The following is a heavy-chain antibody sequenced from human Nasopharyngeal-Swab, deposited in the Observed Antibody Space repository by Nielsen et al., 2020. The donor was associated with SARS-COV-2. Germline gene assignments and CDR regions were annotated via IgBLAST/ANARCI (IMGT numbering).Heavy chain of an antibody. V-gene: IGHV4-59*12. CDR2: IYYSGST. CDR3: ARDGSRRGYSGYDPRAGAFDI. Sequence: VRQMPGKGLEWIGYIYYSGSTNYNPSLKSRVTISVDTSKNQFSLKLSSVTAADTAVYYCARDGSRRGYSGYDPRAGAFDIWGQGTMVTVSS. D-gene: IGHD5-12*01. J-gene: IGHJ3*02.